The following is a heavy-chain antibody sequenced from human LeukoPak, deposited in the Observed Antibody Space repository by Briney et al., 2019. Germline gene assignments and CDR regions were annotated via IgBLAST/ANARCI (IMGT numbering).Heavy chain of an antibody. CDR3: ASPYYDFWSGYQHDAFDI. D-gene: IGHD3-3*01. CDR2: INHSGST. Sequence: PSETLSLTCAVYGGSFSGYYWSWIRQPPGKGLEWIGEINHSGSTNYNPSLKSRVTISVDTSKNQFSLKLSSVTAADTAVYYCASPYYDFWSGYQHDAFDIWGQGTMVTVSS. CDR1: GGSFSGYY. J-gene: IGHJ3*02. V-gene: IGHV4-34*01.